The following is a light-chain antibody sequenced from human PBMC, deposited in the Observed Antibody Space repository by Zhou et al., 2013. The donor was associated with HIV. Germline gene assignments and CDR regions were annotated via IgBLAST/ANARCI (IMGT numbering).Light chain of an antibody. V-gene: IGKV3-15*01. J-gene: IGKJ4*01. Sequence: EIVMTQSSATLSVSPGERATLSCRASQSVRSNLAWYQQKPGQAPRLLIYGASTRATGIPARFSGSGSGTDFTLTISSLQSEDFAVYYCQQYNNWPPLTFGGGTKVEIK. CDR2: GAS. CDR3: QQYNNWPPLT. CDR1: QSVRSN.